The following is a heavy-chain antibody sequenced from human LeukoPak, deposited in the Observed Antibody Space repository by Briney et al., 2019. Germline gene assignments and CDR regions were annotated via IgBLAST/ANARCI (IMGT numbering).Heavy chain of an antibody. J-gene: IGHJ6*02. Sequence: GGSLRLSCAASGFTFSDYYMSWIRQAPGKGLEWVSYISSSGSTIYYADSVKGRFTISRDNAKNSLYLQMNSLRAEDTAVYYCARAGMTYYDFWSGYYSEAYGMDVWGQGTMVTVSS. V-gene: IGHV3-11*01. CDR1: GFTFSDYY. CDR3: ARAGMTYYDFWSGYYSEAYGMDV. D-gene: IGHD3-3*01. CDR2: ISSSGSTI.